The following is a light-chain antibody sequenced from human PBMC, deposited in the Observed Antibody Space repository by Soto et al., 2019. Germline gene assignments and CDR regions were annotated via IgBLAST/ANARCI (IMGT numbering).Light chain of an antibody. J-gene: IGLJ1*01. V-gene: IGLV2-14*02. CDR1: SSDVGNYNL. Sequence: QSALTQPASVSGSPGQSITFSCTGTSSDVGNYNLVSWYQLHPGKAPKLMIYEGSKRPSGVSNRFSGSKSGNTASLTISGLQAEDEADYYCNSYTTSSTLVFGTGTKLTVL. CDR3: NSYTTSSTLV. CDR2: EGS.